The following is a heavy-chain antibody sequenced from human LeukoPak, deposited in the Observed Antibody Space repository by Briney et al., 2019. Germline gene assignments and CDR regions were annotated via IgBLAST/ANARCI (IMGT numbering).Heavy chain of an antibody. Sequence: PSETLSLTCGVSGYAISSGYYWGWIRQPPGKGLQFIGIINYSGNTYYNPSLKSRVTIPLDTSTNHFSLRLSSVTASDTAVYYCAKVNYYGSGSYHTPLDPWGQGTLVTV. CDR1: GYAISSGYY. CDR2: INYSGNT. D-gene: IGHD3-10*01. J-gene: IGHJ5*02. CDR3: AKVNYYGSGSYHTPLDP. V-gene: IGHV4-38-2*01.